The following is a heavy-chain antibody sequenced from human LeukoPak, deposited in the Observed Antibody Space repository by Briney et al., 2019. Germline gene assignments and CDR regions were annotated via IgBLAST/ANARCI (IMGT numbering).Heavy chain of an antibody. CDR1: GGSFSGYY. J-gene: IGHJ6*03. V-gene: IGHV4-34*01. CDR2: INHSGGT. Sequence: SETLSLSCAVYGGSFSGYYWSWIRQPPGKGLEWIGEINHSGGTNYNPSLKSRVTISVDTSKNQFSLKLSSVTAADTAVYYCARVPRPQGYYYMDVWGKGTTVTVSS. D-gene: IGHD1-1*01. CDR3: ARVPRPQGYYYMDV.